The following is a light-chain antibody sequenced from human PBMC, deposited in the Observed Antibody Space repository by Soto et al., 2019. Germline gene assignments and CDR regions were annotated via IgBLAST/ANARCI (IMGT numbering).Light chain of an antibody. CDR2: DVS. CDR3: SSYTGSRSYV. CDR1: SSDFGIYNS. Sequence: QSALTQPASVSGSPGQSITISCTGTSSDFGIYNSVSWYQHYAGRAPRLMIHDVSNRPSGVSDRFSGSKSGNTASLTISGLQAEDEADYYCSSYTGSRSYVFGSGTKLTVL. V-gene: IGLV2-14*03. J-gene: IGLJ1*01.